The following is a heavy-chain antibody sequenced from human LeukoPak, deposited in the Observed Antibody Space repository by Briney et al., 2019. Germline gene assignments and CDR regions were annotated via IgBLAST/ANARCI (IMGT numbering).Heavy chain of an antibody. CDR2: INHSGSA. J-gene: IGHJ4*02. CDR3: ARSRLLWFGELMGGFDY. CDR1: GGSFSGYY. V-gene: IGHV4-34*01. D-gene: IGHD3-10*01. Sequence: SETLSLTCAVYGGSFSGYYWSWIRQPPGKGLEWIGEINHSGSANYNPSLKSRVTISVDTSKNQFSLKLSFVTAADTAVYYCARSRLLWFGELMGGFDYWGQGTLVTVSS.